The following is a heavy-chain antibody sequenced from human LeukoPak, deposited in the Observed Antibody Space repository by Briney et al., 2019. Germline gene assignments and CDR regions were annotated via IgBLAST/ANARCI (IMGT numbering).Heavy chain of an antibody. D-gene: IGHD1-7*01. CDR2: IWYDGSIQ. V-gene: IGHV3-33*01. J-gene: IGHJ6*02. CDR1: GFTFSSYG. CDR3: ARNDPGNFGMDV. Sequence: GGSLRLSCAASGFTFSSYGMHWVRQAPGKGLEWVATIWYDGSIQYYAESVRGRFTISRESSKSTLYLQMSSLRAEDTAVFYCARNDPGNFGMDVWGQGTTVIVSS.